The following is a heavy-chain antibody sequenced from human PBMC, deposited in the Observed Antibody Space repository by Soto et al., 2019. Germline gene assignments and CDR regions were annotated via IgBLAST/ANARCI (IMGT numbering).Heavy chain of an antibody. CDR2: IYYSGST. V-gene: IGHV4-31*03. J-gene: IGHJ5*01. CDR3: ARTGDPVPLGALHGYNWFDP. Sequence: SETLSLTCTVSGGSISSGGYYWSWIRQHPGKGLEWIGYIYYSGSTYYNPSLKSRVTISVDTSKNQFSLKLSSVTAADTPVYYCARTGDPVPLGALHGYNWFDPWGQGTLDTVSA. D-gene: IGHD1-1*01. CDR1: GGSISSGGYY.